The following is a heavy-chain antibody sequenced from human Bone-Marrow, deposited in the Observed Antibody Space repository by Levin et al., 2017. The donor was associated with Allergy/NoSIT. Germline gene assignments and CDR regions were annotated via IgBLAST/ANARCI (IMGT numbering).Heavy chain of an antibody. J-gene: IGHJ3*02. D-gene: IGHD2-15*01. CDR3: ARDGYCSGGSCYFDAFDS. CDR2: IYYSGST. Sequence: SETLSLTCTVSGGSISSGGYYWSWIRQHPGTGLEWIGYIYYSGSTYYNPSLKSRVTISVDTSKNQFSLKLSSVTAADTAVYYCARDGYCSGGSCYFDAFDSWGQGTMVTVSS. CDR1: GGSISSGGYY. V-gene: IGHV4-31*03.